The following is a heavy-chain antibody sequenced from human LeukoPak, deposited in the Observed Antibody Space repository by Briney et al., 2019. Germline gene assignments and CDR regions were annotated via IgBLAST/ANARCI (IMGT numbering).Heavy chain of an antibody. Sequence: WASVKVSCKASGYTFTSYYMHWVRQAPGQGLEWMGIINSSGGSTSYAQKFQGRVTMTRDTSTSTVYMELSSLRSEDTAVYYCARDLGIVVVVAATPGVDYWGQGTLVTVSS. V-gene: IGHV1-46*01. D-gene: IGHD2-15*01. J-gene: IGHJ4*02. CDR1: GYTFTSYY. CDR3: ARDLGIVVVVAATPGVDY. CDR2: INSSGGST.